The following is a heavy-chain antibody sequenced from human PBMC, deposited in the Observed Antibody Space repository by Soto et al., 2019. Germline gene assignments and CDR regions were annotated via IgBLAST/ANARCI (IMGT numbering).Heavy chain of an antibody. CDR2: ISGSGVST. V-gene: IGHV3-23*01. CDR1: GFTFSSYA. D-gene: IGHD2-2*01. Sequence: EVQLLESGGGLVQPGGSLRLSCAASGFTFSSYAMSWVRQAPGKGLEWVSAISGSGVSTYYADSVKGRFTISRDNSKNTLYLQMNSMRAEDTAVYYCAKDIVVVPAARDYWGQGTLVTVSS. CDR3: AKDIVVVPAARDY. J-gene: IGHJ4*02.